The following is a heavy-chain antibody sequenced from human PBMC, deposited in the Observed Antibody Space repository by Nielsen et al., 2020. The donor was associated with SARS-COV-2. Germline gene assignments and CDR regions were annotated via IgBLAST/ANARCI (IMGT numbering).Heavy chain of an antibody. CDR2: ISSSGSTI. CDR1: GFTFSSYE. D-gene: IGHD3-10*01. J-gene: IGHJ4*02. CDR3: ATDYGSGSYYKYYYFDY. V-gene: IGHV3-48*03. Sequence: GGSLRLSCAASGFTFSSYEMNWVRQAPGKGLEWVSYISSSGSTIYYADSVKGRFTISRDNAKNSLYLQMNSLRLEDTALYYCATDYGSGSYYKYYYFDYWGQGTLVTVSS.